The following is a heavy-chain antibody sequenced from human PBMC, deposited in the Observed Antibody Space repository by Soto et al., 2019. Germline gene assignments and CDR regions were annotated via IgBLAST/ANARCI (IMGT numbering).Heavy chain of an antibody. Sequence: AASVKVSCKASGGTFSSYAISWVRQAPGQGLERMGGIIPIFGTANYAQKFQGRVTITADESTSTAYMKLGSLRSEDTAVYYCATDYYGSGSYSYYFDYWGQGTLVTVSS. J-gene: IGHJ4*02. CDR1: GGTFSSYA. V-gene: IGHV1-69*13. CDR2: IIPIFGTA. D-gene: IGHD3-10*01. CDR3: ATDYYGSGSYSYYFDY.